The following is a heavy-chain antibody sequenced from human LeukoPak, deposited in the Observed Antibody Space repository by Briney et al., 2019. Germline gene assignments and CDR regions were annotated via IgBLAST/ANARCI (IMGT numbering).Heavy chain of an antibody. J-gene: IGHJ4*02. Sequence: ASVKVSCKASGYTFTSYDINWVRQATGQGLEWMGWMNPNSGNTGYAQKFQGRVTMTRDTSISTAYMELSRLRSDDTAVYYCARDLYRKVAARPGYWGQGTLVTVSS. CDR2: MNPNSGNT. CDR3: ARDLYRKVAARPGY. CDR1: GYTFTSYD. V-gene: IGHV1-8*01. D-gene: IGHD6-6*01.